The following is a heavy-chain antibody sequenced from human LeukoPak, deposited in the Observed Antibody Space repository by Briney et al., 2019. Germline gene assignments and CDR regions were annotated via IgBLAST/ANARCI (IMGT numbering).Heavy chain of an antibody. CDR2: IWYDGSNK. V-gene: IGHV3-33*06. J-gene: IGHJ4*02. D-gene: IGHD3-22*01. Sequence: GGSLRLSCAAPGFTFSSYGMHWVRQAPGKGLEWVAVIWYDGSNKYYADSVKGRFTISRDNSKNTLYLQMNSLRAEDTAVYYCAKDLGTYYYDSSPFDYWGQGTLVTVSS. CDR1: GFTFSSYG. CDR3: AKDLGTYYYDSSPFDY.